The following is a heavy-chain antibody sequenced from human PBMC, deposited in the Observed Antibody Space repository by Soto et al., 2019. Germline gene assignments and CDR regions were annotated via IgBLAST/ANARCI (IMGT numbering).Heavy chain of an antibody. CDR2: ISYDGSNK. J-gene: IGHJ6*02. Sequence: GGSLRLSCADSGFTFSSYGMHWVRQAPGKGLEWVAVISYDGSNKYYADSVKGRFTISRDNSKNTRYLQMNSLRAEDTAVYNCAKNDYDCWSGYHPGYYGMDVWGQGTTVTVSS. D-gene: IGHD3-3*01. CDR3: AKNDYDCWSGYHPGYYGMDV. V-gene: IGHV3-30*18. CDR1: GFTFSSYG.